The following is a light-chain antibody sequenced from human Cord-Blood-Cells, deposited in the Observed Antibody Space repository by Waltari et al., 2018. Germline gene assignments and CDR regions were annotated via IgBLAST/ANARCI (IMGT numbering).Light chain of an antibody. CDR2: QES. V-gene: IGLV3-1*01. Sequence: SYELTQPPSVSVSPGQTASITCSGDKLGDKYACWYQQKPGQSPVLVLYQESKRPSGIPERFYSSNSGNTATLTISGTQAMDEADYYCQAWDSSTAEFGGGTKLTVL. CDR1: KLGDKY. CDR3: QAWDSSTAE. J-gene: IGLJ2*01.